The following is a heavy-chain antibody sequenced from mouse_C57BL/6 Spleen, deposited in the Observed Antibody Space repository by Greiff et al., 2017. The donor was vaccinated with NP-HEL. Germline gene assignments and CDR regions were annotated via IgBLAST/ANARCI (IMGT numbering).Heavy chain of an antibody. Sequence: QVQLKESGAELVRPGSSVKLSCKASGYTFTSYWMQWVKQRPIQGLEWIGNIDPSDSETHYNQKFKDKATLPVDKSSSKASMQLSSLTPEDSAVYYCAIIYYDYETGRNFDYWGQGTTLTVSS. CDR1: GYTFTSYW. D-gene: IGHD2-4*01. CDR2: IDPSDSET. J-gene: IGHJ2*01. CDR3: AIIYYDYETGRNFDY. V-gene: IGHV1-52*01.